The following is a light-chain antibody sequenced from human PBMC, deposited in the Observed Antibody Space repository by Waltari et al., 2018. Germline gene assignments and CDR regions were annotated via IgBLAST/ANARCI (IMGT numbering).Light chain of an antibody. J-gene: IGKJ3*01. CDR3: QNYNILPS. CDR2: DAS. V-gene: IGKV1-33*01. Sequence: DIQLTQSPSSLSASVGDRVTITCQASQDISNYLNWYQQKPGKAPKLLIFDASNLMTGVPPRFSGGGFGSDFTRTIDHLQPEDFATYYCQNYNILPSFGPGTRVDFK. CDR1: QDISNY.